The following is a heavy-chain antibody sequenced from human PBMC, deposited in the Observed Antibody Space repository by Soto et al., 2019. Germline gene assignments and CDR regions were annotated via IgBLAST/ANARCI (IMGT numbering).Heavy chain of an antibody. Sequence: PSETLSLTCAVSGGSISSSNWWSWVRQSPGKGLEWIGYIYYSGSTNYNPSPKSRVTISVDTSKNQFSLKLSSVTAADTAVYYCARRYGWNFDYWGQGTLVTVS. V-gene: IGHV4-4*02. CDR1: GGSISSSNW. CDR3: ARRYGWNFDY. CDR2: IYYSGST. D-gene: IGHD6-19*01. J-gene: IGHJ4*02.